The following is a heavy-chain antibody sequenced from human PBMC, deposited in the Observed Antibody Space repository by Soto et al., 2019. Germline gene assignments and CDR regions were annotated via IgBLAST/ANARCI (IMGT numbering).Heavy chain of an antibody. Sequence: GGSLRLSCAASGFTFSSYSMNWVRQAPGKGLEWVSYISSSSSTIYYADSVKGRFTISRDNAKNSLYLQMNSLRDEDTAVYYCARGNVLRFLEWLLTDAFDIWGQGTMVTVSS. CDR2: ISSSSSTI. CDR3: ARGNVLRFLEWLLTDAFDI. J-gene: IGHJ3*02. CDR1: GFTFSSYS. V-gene: IGHV3-48*02. D-gene: IGHD3-3*01.